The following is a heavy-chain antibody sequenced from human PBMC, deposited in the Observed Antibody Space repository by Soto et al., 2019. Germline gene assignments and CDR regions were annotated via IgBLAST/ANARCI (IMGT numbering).Heavy chain of an antibody. Sequence: QITLKEAGPTLVKPTQTLALTCTFSGFSLSSSGVGVGWISQPPGKVLEWLALIYWNDDKRYSPSLKTRLTISKDTSKNQVVLTMTNMDPVDTGTYYCAHSPFYDHGGYPDYWGQGTLVTVSS. J-gene: IGHJ4*02. CDR1: GFSLSSSGVG. D-gene: IGHD3-22*01. CDR2: IYWNDDK. CDR3: AHSPFYDHGGYPDY. V-gene: IGHV2-5*01.